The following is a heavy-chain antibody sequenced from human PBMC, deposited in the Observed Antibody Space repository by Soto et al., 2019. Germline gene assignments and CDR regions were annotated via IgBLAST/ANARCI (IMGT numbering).Heavy chain of an antibody. Sequence: GESLKISCKGSGYSFTSYWISWVRQMPGKGLEWMGRIDPSDSYTNYSPSFQGHVTISADKSISTAYLQWSSLKASDTAMYYCARHYKPSIAARPYYYYGMDVWGQGTTVTVSS. CDR2: IDPSDSYT. J-gene: IGHJ6*02. CDR1: GYSFTSYW. D-gene: IGHD6-6*01. V-gene: IGHV5-10-1*01. CDR3: ARHYKPSIAARPYYYYGMDV.